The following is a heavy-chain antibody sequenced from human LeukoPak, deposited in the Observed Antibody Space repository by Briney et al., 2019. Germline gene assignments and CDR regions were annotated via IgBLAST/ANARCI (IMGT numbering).Heavy chain of an antibody. CDR2: ITGRGDAT. CDR3: ARDSSMLRGPLVIYYFDF. J-gene: IGHJ4*02. CDR1: DFSFITYA. D-gene: IGHD3-10*01. V-gene: IGHV3-23*01. Sequence: GGSLRLSCAGSDFSFITYAMSWVRQAPGKGLEWVSTITGRGDATYYADSVKGRFTISRDNSKNTLYLQMNSLRADDTAVYYCARDSSMLRGPLVIYYFDFWGQGTLVTVSS.